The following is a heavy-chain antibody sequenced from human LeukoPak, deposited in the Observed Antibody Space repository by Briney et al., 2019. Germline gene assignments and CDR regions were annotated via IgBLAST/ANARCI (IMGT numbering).Heavy chain of an antibody. D-gene: IGHD1-1*01. J-gene: IGHJ4*02. CDR1: GFTFSSCW. Sequence: GGSRRLSCAASGFTFSSCWMSWVRQAPGKGLEWVASINRDGSAKLYVDSVKGRFTISRDNAENSLHLQMNSLRVEDTAVYYWASFPGDTTNWLYWGQGALVTVSS. V-gene: IGHV3-7*01. CDR3: ASFPGDTTNWLY. CDR2: INRDGSAK.